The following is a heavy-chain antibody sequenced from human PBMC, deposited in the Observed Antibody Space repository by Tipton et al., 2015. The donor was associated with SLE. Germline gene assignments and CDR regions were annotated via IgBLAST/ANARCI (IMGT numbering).Heavy chain of an antibody. CDR1: GGSISSGGYY. D-gene: IGHD6-19*01. Sequence: TLSLTCTVSGGSISSGGYYWSWIRQHPGKGLEWIGYIYYSGSTYYNPSLKSRVTTSVDTSKNQFSLKLSSVTAADTAVYYCASWSPERTSGWSRFDYWGQGTLVTVSS. V-gene: IGHV4-31*03. CDR3: ASWSPERTSGWSRFDY. J-gene: IGHJ4*02. CDR2: IYYSGST.